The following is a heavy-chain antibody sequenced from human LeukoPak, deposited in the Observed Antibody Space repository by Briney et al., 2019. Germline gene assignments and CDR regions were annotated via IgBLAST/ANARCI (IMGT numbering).Heavy chain of an antibody. CDR2: IIPILGIA. CDR3: ARTPQIQYDSSVYYPRGVDY. CDR1: GGTFSSYA. D-gene: IGHD3-22*01. V-gene: IGHV1-69*04. J-gene: IGHJ4*02. Sequence: ASVKVSCKASGGTFSSYAISWVRQAPGQGLEWMGRIIPILGIANYAQKFQGRVTITADKSTSTAYMELSSLRSEDTAVYYCARTPQIQYDSSVYYPRGVDYWGKGPLVTVSS.